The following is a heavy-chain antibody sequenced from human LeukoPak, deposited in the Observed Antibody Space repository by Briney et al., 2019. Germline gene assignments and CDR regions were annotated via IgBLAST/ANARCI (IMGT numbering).Heavy chain of an antibody. Sequence: GGSLRLSCAASGFAFNKYWMHWVRQTPGQGLVWVSRINGDWSTTSYADSVKGGFTISRDNAKNTLYLQMSSLRAEDTAVYYCATGNYYDSRGYYTYGHWGQGTLVTVSS. V-gene: IGHV3-74*01. CDR2: INGDWSTT. J-gene: IGHJ4*02. CDR1: GFAFNKYW. D-gene: IGHD3-22*01. CDR3: ATGNYYDSRGYYTYGH.